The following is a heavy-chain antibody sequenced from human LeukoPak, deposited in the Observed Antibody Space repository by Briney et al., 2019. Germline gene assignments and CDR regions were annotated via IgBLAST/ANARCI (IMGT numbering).Heavy chain of an antibody. Sequence: GESLKISCKGSGYRFTSYWIGWVRQMPGKGLEWTGIIYPGDSNTRYSPSFQGQVTISADKSLSTAYLQWSSLEASDTAMYYCARGYCSGGSCYSSAEYFQHWGQGTLVTVSS. CDR2: IYPGDSNT. CDR3: ARGYCSGGSCYSSAEYFQH. D-gene: IGHD2-15*01. V-gene: IGHV5-51*01. J-gene: IGHJ1*01. CDR1: GYRFTSYW.